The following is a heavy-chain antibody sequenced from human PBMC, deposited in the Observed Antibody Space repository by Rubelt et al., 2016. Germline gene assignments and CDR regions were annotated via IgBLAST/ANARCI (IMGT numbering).Heavy chain of an antibody. V-gene: IGHV3-73*01. CDR2: IRSNYAP. Sequence: EVQLVESGGGLVQPGGSMKLSCAASGFTFSVSAIHWFRQASGKGLAWLGLIRSNYAPAYAATVKARFTISRDDSKTRAYLQRNSLKIEDTAVYYCTRESPIDYWGQGTLVTVSS. J-gene: IGHJ4*02. CDR3: TRESPIDY. CDR1: GFTFSVSA.